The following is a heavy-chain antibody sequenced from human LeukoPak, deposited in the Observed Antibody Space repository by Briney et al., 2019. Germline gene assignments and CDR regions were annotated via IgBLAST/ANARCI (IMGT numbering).Heavy chain of an antibody. J-gene: IGHJ4*02. V-gene: IGHV3-66*01. CDR1: GFTVSSNY. CDR2: IYNGGST. D-gene: IGHD6-19*01. CDR3: ARASQWLAFDD. Sequence: GGSLILSCAASGFTVSSNYMAWVRQAPGKGLEWVSVIYNGGSTNYGDSVKDRFTISRDNSKNTLHLQMNSLRAEDTALYYCARASQWLAFDDWGQGALLTVSS.